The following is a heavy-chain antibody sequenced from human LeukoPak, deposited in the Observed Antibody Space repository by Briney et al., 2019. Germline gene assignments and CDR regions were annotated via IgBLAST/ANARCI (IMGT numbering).Heavy chain of an antibody. J-gene: IGHJ4*02. D-gene: IGHD6-19*01. Sequence: ASVTVSCKVSGYTLTELSMHWVRQAPGKGLEWMGGFDPEDGETIYAQKFQGRVTMTEDTSTDTAYMELSSLRSEDTAVYYCATQGGVRIAVAGTWVHWGQGTLVTVSS. V-gene: IGHV1-24*01. CDR2: FDPEDGET. CDR1: GYTLTELS. CDR3: ATQGGVRIAVAGTWVH.